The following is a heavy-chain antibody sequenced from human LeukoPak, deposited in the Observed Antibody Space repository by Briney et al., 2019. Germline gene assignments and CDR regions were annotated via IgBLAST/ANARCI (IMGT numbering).Heavy chain of an antibody. CDR1: GVTFNTYT. D-gene: IGHD3-9*01. CDR2: ITASSTAI. V-gene: IGHV3-21*01. CDR3: ARTYYDIWTGYNAYFDY. J-gene: IGHJ4*02. Sequence: GGSLRLSCAASGVTFNTYTMNWVRHAPGKGLEWISSITASSTAIYSADSVKGRFTISRDTAKNFLYLQMNSLIAEDTAVYYCARTYYDIWTGYNAYFDYWGQGILVTVSS.